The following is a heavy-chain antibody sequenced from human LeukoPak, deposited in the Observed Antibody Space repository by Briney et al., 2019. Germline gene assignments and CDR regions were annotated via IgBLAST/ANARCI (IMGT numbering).Heavy chain of an antibody. CDR3: AREIHLISYLSTWGATPNNWFDP. Sequence: GGSLRLSCAASGFTFDDYGMSWVRQAPGKGLEWVSGINWNGGSTGYADSVKGRFTISRDNAKNSLYLQMNSLRAEDTALYYCAREIHLISYLSTWGATPNNWFDPWGQGTLVTVSS. D-gene: IGHD1-26*01. V-gene: IGHV3-20*04. CDR1: GFTFDDYG. CDR2: INWNGGST. J-gene: IGHJ5*02.